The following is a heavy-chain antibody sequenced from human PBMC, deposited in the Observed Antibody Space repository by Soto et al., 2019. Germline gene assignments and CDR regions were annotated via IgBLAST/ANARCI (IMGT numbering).Heavy chain of an antibody. CDR3: AKSVDHVLVVAPRFDY. CDR1: GFDFSNYA. V-gene: IGHV3-23*01. Sequence: EVQLLESGGHLVQPGGSLRVSCAASGFDFSNYAMSWVRQAPGKGLEWVSGISGSGGRTYYADSVRGRFNISRDNSKTSLHLQMNSVRADDTAIYFCAKSVDHVLVVAPRFDYWGHGILVTVSS. J-gene: IGHJ4*01. D-gene: IGHD2-15*01. CDR2: ISGSGGRT.